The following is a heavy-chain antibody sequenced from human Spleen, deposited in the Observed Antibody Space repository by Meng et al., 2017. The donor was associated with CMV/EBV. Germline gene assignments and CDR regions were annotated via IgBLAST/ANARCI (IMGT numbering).Heavy chain of an antibody. CDR3: VGQLELRISYYGMDV. CDR2: IRYDGSNK. CDR1: GFTFSSYG. V-gene: IGHV3-30*02. J-gene: IGHJ6*02. D-gene: IGHD1-7*01. Sequence: GESLKISCAASGFTFSSYGMHWVRQAPGKGLEWVAFIRYDGSNKYYADSVKGRFTISRDNSKNTLYLQMNRLGAEDTAVYYCVGQLELRISYYGMDVWGQGTTVTVSS.